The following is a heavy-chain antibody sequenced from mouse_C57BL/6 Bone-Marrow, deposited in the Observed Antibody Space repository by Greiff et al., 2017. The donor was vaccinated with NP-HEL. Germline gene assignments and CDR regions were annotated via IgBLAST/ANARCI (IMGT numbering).Heavy chain of an antibody. J-gene: IGHJ3*01. CDR3: ARCRNYYGSSYGFAY. V-gene: IGHV1-50*01. D-gene: IGHD1-1*01. CDR2: IDPSDSYT. Sequence: QVQLQQPGAELVKPGASVKLTCKASGYTFTSYWMQWVKQRPGQGLEWIGEIDPSDSYTNYNQKFKGKATLTVDTSSSTAYMQLSSLTSEDSAVYYCARCRNYYGSSYGFAYWGQGTLVTVSA. CDR1: GYTFTSYW.